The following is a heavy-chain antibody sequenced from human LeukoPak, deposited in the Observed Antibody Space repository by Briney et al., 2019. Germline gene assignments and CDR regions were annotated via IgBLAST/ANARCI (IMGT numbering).Heavy chain of an antibody. CDR3: ARGAKSGSYDLDY. Sequence: GGSLRLSCAASGFTFNSYWMTWVRQAPGKGLEWVANIKPDGREKDYVDSVKGRFTISRDNAQNSLFLQMNSLRAEDTAVYYCARGAKSGSYDLDYWGQGTLVTVSS. CDR1: GFTFNSYW. CDR2: IKPDGREK. J-gene: IGHJ4*02. D-gene: IGHD1-26*01. V-gene: IGHV3-7*01.